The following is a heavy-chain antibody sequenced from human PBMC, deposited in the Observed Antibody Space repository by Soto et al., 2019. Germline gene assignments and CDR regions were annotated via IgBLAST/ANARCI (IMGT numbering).Heavy chain of an antibody. CDR2: IGSAGDT. V-gene: IGHV3-13*01. Sequence: QPGGSLRLSCAASGFTFSSYDMHWVRQATGKGLEWVSGIGSAGDTYYSGSVKGRSTTSRENAKNSLYLHMNNLRAGDTAVYYCARAARRYWYFDLWGRGTLVTVSS. CDR1: GFTFSSYD. J-gene: IGHJ2*01. CDR3: ARAARRYWYFDL. D-gene: IGHD6-6*01.